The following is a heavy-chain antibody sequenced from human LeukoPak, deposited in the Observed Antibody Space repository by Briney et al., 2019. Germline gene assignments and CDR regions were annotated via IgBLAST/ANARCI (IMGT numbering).Heavy chain of an antibody. D-gene: IGHD6-13*01. J-gene: IGHJ5*02. Sequence: SETLSLTCTVSGVSISSYYWSWIRQPPGKGLEWIGYIYYSGSTNYNPSLKSRVTISVDTSKNQFSLKLSSVTAADTAVYYCARAIAAAGSFNWFDPWGQGTLVTVSS. CDR2: IYYSGST. V-gene: IGHV4-59*01. CDR3: ARAIAAAGSFNWFDP. CDR1: GVSISSYY.